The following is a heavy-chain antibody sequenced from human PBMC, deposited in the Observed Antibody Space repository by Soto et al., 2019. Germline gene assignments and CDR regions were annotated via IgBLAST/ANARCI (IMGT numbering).Heavy chain of an antibody. CDR1: GGSISSYY. CDR2: INHSGST. Sequence: SETLSLTCTVSGGSISSYYWSWIRQPPGKGLEWIGEINHSGSTNYNPSLKSRVTISVDTSKNQFSLKLSSVTAADTAVYYCAREYYYDSRGYTSWLDSCGKGTLVTVSS. V-gene: IGHV4-34*01. D-gene: IGHD3-22*01. J-gene: IGHJ5*01. CDR3: AREYYYDSRGYTSWLDS.